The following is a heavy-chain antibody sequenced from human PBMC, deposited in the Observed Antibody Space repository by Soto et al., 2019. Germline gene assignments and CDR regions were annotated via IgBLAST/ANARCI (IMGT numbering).Heavy chain of an antibody. CDR3: ARASDYYGSGSPLFDY. D-gene: IGHD3-10*01. J-gene: IGHJ4*02. Sequence: QVQLVQSGAEEKKPGSSVKVSCKASGGTFSSYAISWVRQAPGQGLEWMGGIIPIFGTANYAQKFQGRVTITADKSTSTAYLELSSLRSEDTAVYYRARASDYYGSGSPLFDYWGQGTLVTVSS. CDR1: GGTFSSYA. V-gene: IGHV1-69*06. CDR2: IIPIFGTA.